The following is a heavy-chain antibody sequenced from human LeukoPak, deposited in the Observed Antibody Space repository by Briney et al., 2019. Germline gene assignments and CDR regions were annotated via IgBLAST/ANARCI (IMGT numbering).Heavy chain of an antibody. CDR1: GGSISSYY. D-gene: IGHD5-18*01. CDR3: AREGGYSYGYRDY. Sequence: SETLSLTCTVSGGSISSYYWSWIRQPPGKGLEWIGYIYYSGSTNYNPSLKSRVTISVDTSKNQFSLKLSSVTAADTAVYYCAREGGYSYGYRDYWGQGTLVTVSS. V-gene: IGHV4-59*01. J-gene: IGHJ4*02. CDR2: IYYSGST.